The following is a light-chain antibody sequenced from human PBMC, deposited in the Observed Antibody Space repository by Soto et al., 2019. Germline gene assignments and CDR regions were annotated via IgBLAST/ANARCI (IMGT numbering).Light chain of an antibody. V-gene: IGKV3-15*01. Sequence: ETVMTQSPATLSVSPGERATLSCRASQSVNSNLACYQQKLGQAPRVLIYGASTRATGIPARFSGSGSETEFILTISSLQSEDFAVYYCQHYNTWPWTFGQGSKVDI. CDR3: QHYNTWPWT. J-gene: IGKJ1*01. CDR1: QSVNSN. CDR2: GAS.